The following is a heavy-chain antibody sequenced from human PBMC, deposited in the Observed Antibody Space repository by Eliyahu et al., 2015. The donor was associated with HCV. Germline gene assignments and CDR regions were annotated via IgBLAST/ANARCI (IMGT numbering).Heavy chain of an antibody. CDR2: ISYDGNHK. J-gene: IGHJ4*02. Sequence: QVQLVESGGGVVQPGGSLRLSCATSGFDFNNYGIHWVRQAPGKGLDWVAVISYDGNHKFYADSVKGRFTISRDKSKNTVHLQMNSLRHDDSAVYYCAKDHGAGSYFGTQTLHWGQGILVTVSS. CDR1: GFDFNNYG. V-gene: IGHV3-30*18. CDR3: AKDHGAGSYFGTQTLH. D-gene: IGHD3-10*01.